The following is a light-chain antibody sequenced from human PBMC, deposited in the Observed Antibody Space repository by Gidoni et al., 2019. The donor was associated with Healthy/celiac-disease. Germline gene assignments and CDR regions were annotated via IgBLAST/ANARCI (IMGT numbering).Light chain of an antibody. CDR1: QSVSSSY. CDR3: QQYGSSLLT. CDR2: GAS. Sequence: DIVLTQSPGPLSLSPGARATLSCRASQSVSSSYLAWYQQKPGQAPRLLIYGASSRATGIPDRFSGSGSGTDFTLTISRLEPEDFAVYYCQQYGSSLLTFGGGTKVEIK. J-gene: IGKJ4*01. V-gene: IGKV3-20*01.